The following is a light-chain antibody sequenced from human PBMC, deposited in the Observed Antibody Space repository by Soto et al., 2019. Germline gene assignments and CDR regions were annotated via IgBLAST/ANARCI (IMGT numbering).Light chain of an antibody. CDR3: CSSAPESTYV. V-gene: IGLV2-23*01. CDR2: KGT. Sequence: QSVLAQPASVSGSPGQSITISCTGTSSDVGAYDSVSWYQQHPHKAPQVIIYKGTQRPSGVSNRFSGSTSGNAASLTVSGLQADDEADYFCCSSAPESTYVCGTGTKLTVL. CDR1: SSDVGAYDS. J-gene: IGLJ1*01.